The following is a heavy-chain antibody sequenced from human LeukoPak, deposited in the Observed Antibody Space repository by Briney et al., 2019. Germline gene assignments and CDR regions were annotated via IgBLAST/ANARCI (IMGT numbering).Heavy chain of an antibody. V-gene: IGHV3-23*01. CDR1: GFTFSNFI. D-gene: IGHD1-26*01. CDR2: ISGNGAST. Sequence: PGGSLRLSCAASGFTFSNFIMNWVRQAPGEGLQWVSAISGNGASTYYADSVKGRFTISRDNSRNTVYLQMNSLRDEDTARYYCAKDTYNKVGAPQNWGQGTLVIVSS. J-gene: IGHJ4*02. CDR3: AKDTYNKVGAPQN.